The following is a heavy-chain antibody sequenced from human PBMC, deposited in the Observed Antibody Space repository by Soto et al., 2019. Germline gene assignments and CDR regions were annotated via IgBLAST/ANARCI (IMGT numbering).Heavy chain of an antibody. J-gene: IGHJ5*02. V-gene: IGHV1-69*01. Sequence: SVKVSCKASGGTFSSYAISWVRQAPGQGLEWMGGIIPIFGTANYAQKFQGRVTITADESTSTAYMELSSLRSEDTAVYYCAAGTYYDFWSGYNWFDPWGQGTLVTVSS. CDR3: AAGTYYDFWSGYNWFDP. D-gene: IGHD3-3*01. CDR1: GGTFSSYA. CDR2: IIPIFGTA.